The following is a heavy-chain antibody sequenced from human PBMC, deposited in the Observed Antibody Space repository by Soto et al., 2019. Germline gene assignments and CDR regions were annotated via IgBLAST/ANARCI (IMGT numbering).Heavy chain of an antibody. CDR2: IYPGDSDT. CDR1: GYSFTRYC. D-gene: IGHD2-2*01. CDR3: ARLGQYPRGWFDP. V-gene: IGHV5-51*01. J-gene: IGHJ5*02. Sequence: GEYLNLSCKGSGYSFTRYCIGWVRQVPGKGLEWRGIIYPGDSDTRYSPSFQGQVTISADKSISTAYLQWSSLKASDTAMYYCARLGQYPRGWFDPWGQGTLVTVSS.